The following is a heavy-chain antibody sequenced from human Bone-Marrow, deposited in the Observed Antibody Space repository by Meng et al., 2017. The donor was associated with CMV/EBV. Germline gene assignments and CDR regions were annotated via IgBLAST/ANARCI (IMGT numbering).Heavy chain of an antibody. V-gene: IGHV4-34*01. J-gene: IGHJ4*02. D-gene: IGHD3-22*01. CDR2: INHSGST. CDR1: GGSFSGYY. CDR3: ARGRGRYYYDSSGYYGD. Sequence: SETLSLTCAVYGGSFSGYYWSWIRQPPGKGLEWIGEINHSGSTNYNPSLKSRVTISVDTSKNQFSMTLSSVTAADTAVYYCARGRGRYYYDSSGYYGDWGQG.